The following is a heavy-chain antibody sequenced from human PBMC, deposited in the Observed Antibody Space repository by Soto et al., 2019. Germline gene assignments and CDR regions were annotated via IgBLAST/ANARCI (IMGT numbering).Heavy chain of an antibody. CDR2: ISAYNGNT. V-gene: IGHV1-18*01. D-gene: IGHD1-20*01. CDR1: GYTFTSYG. Sequence: QVQLVQSGAEVKKPGASVKVSCKASGYTFTSYGISWVRQAPGQGLEWMGWISAYNGNTNYAQKLQGRVTMTTDTXTXXAYMELRSLRSDDTAVYYCARDWNRITGTTGWFDPWGQGTLVTASS. J-gene: IGHJ5*02. CDR3: ARDWNRITGTTGWFDP.